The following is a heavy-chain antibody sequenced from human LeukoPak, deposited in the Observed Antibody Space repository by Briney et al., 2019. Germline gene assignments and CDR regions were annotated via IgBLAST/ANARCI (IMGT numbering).Heavy chain of an antibody. Sequence: SETLSLTCAVYGGSFSGYYWSWIRQPPGKGLEWIGEINHSGSTNYNPSLKSRVTISVDTSKNQFSLKLSSVTAADTAVYYCARGRIQLWSTANNWFDPWGQGTLVTVSS. CDR3: ARGRIQLWSTANNWFDP. J-gene: IGHJ5*02. CDR1: GGSFSGYY. V-gene: IGHV4-34*01. CDR2: INHSGST. D-gene: IGHD5-18*01.